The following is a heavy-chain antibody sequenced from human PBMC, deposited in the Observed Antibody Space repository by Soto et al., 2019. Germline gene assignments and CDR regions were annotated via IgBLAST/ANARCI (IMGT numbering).Heavy chain of an antibody. Sequence: EVQLVESGGGLVQPGGSLKLSCAASGFTFSVSAVHWVRQASGKGLEWVGRVGTKSINYATAYAASLKGRITISRDDPKNMAYLQLNSLKTEDTAVYYCTRFDDGMDVWGQGTTVTVSS. J-gene: IGHJ6*02. V-gene: IGHV3-73*02. CDR2: VGTKSINYAT. CDR3: TRFDDGMDV. CDR1: GFTFSVSA.